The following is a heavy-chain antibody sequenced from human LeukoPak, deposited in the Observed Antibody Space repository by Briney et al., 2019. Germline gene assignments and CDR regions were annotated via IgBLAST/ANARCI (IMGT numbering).Heavy chain of an antibody. CDR1: DGSISNYY. D-gene: IGHD2-2*01. V-gene: IGHV4-59*08. Sequence: SETLSLTCTVSDGSISNYYWNWIRLPPGKRLEWIGYIYYSGSTNYNPSLKSRVTFSIGTSKNQFSLKLSSVTAADTAVYYCARYYCGSTKCPGIEYWGQGTLVTVST. CDR2: IYYSGST. J-gene: IGHJ4*02. CDR3: ARYYCGSTKCPGIEY.